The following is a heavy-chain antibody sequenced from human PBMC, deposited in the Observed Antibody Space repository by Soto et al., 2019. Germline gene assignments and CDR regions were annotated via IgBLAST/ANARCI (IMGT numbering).Heavy chain of an antibody. V-gene: IGHV3-21*04. CDR1: GFTFSRYG. CDR2: ISSSTSYV. CDR3: AKETYYYYGMDV. Sequence: GGSLRLSCVASGFTFSRYGMNWLRQAPGKGLEWVASISSSTSYVYYADSVKGRFSTSRDNSKNTLYLQMNSLRAEDTALYYCAKETYYYYGMDVWGQGTTVTVSS. J-gene: IGHJ6*02.